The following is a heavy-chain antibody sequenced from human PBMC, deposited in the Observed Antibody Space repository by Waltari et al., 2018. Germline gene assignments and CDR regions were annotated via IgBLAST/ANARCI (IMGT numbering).Heavy chain of an antibody. CDR1: GFSFSYYA. Sequence: EVQLLESGGALIEPGGSLRLSCVGSGFSFSYYAMTWIRQAPGKGLEWVSGISAAGDYTYYADSVKGRFPISRDNSKNTLYLEVAGLRAEDTAVYYCAKGSGYSYGYPEYWGQGTLVAVSS. V-gene: IGHV3-23*01. D-gene: IGHD5-18*01. CDR2: ISAAGDYT. CDR3: AKGSGYSYGYPEY. J-gene: IGHJ4*02.